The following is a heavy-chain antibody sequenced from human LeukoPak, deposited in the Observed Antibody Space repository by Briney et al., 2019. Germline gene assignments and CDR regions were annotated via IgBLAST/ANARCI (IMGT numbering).Heavy chain of an antibody. CDR1: GFTFSSHG. CDR3: AKEGSLYFDFWSGYDY. V-gene: IGHV3-30*18. D-gene: IGHD3/OR15-3a*01. CDR2: VSYDGSKK. J-gene: IGHJ4*02. Sequence: GGSLRLSCAASGFTFSSHGVHWVCQAPGKGLEWVAVVSYDGSKKHYANSVKGRFTISRDNSKKTLFLQMNNLRAEDTAMYYCAKEGSLYFDFWSGYDYWGQGTLVTVSS.